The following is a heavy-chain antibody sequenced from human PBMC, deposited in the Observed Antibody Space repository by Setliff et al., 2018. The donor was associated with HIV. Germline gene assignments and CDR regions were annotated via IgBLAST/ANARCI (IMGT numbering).Heavy chain of an antibody. D-gene: IGHD3-9*01. Sequence: ASVKVSCKASGYNFIDYNFIWVRQAPGQGLEWMGWISAYSGDINYSQKFQGRVTMTKDTSTSTAYMELRSLRSDDTAIYFCAGAPFRIMSAHYRTLDYWGQGTLVTVSS. CDR2: ISAYSGDI. V-gene: IGHV1-18*04. CDR3: AGAPFRIMSAHYRTLDY. J-gene: IGHJ4*02. CDR1: GYNFIDYN.